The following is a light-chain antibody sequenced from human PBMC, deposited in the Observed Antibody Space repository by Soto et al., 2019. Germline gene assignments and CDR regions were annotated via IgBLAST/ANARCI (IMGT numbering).Light chain of an antibody. Sequence: EIVMTQSPATVSVSPGERATLSCRASQSVRISVAWYQQKNGQAPRLLVYGASTRASGIPDRFSGSGSGTEFTLTISSLQSEDFAVYYCQEYSKWPSRTFGPGTKVDIK. V-gene: IGKV3-15*01. J-gene: IGKJ1*01. CDR2: GAS. CDR1: QSVRIS. CDR3: QEYSKWPSRT.